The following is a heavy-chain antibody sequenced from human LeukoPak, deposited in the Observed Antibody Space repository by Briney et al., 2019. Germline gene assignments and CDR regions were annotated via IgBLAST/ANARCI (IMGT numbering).Heavy chain of an antibody. CDR3: ASTREHYYYYYYMDV. V-gene: IGHV4-59*01. J-gene: IGHJ6*03. CDR2: IYYSGST. D-gene: IGHD2-2*01. CDR1: GGSFSSYY. Sequence: KPSETLSLTCAVYGGSFSSYYWSWIRQPPGKGLEWIGYIYYSGSTNYNPSLKSRVTISVDTSKNQFSLKLSSVTAADTAVYYCASTREHYYYYYYMDVWGKGTTVTVSS.